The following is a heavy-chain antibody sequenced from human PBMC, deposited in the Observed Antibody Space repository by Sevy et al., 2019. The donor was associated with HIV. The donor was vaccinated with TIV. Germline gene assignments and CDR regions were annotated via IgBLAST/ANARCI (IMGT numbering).Heavy chain of an antibody. D-gene: IGHD3-22*01. CDR1: GFTFDDYA. J-gene: IGHJ6*02. Sequence: GGSLRLSCAASGFTFDDYAMHWGRQAPGKGLEWVSGISWNSGSIGYADSVKGRFTISRDNAKNSLYLQMNSLRAEDTALYYCAKDTAPHYYDSSGQYYYYYGMDVWGQGTTVTVSS. CDR2: ISWNSGSI. CDR3: AKDTAPHYYDSSGQYYYYYGMDV. V-gene: IGHV3-9*01.